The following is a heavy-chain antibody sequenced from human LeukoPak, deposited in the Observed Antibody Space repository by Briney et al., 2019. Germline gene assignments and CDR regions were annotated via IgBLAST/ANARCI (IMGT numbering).Heavy chain of an antibody. Sequence: GGSLRLSCAASGFTFSSYSMNWVRQAPGKGLEWVSSISSSSSHIYYADSVKGRFTISRDNAKNSLYLQMNSLRAEDTAVYYCASGDYYGSGSYWAPFDYWGQGTLVTVSS. D-gene: IGHD3-10*01. V-gene: IGHV3-21*01. CDR3: ASGDYYGSGSYWAPFDY. J-gene: IGHJ4*02. CDR2: ISSSSSHI. CDR1: GFTFSSYS.